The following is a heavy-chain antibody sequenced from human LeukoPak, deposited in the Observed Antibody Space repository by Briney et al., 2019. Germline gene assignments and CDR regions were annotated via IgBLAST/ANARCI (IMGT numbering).Heavy chain of an antibody. D-gene: IGHD6-19*01. CDR3: AKDGSSGWWEGYYFDY. CDR2: ISSSSSTI. Sequence: GGSLRLSCAASGFTFSSYSMNWVRQAPGKGLEWVSYISSSSSTIYYADSVKGRFTISRDNAKNSLYLQMNSLRAEDTAVYYCAKDGSSGWWEGYYFDYWGQGTLVTVSS. V-gene: IGHV3-48*04. J-gene: IGHJ4*02. CDR1: GFTFSSYS.